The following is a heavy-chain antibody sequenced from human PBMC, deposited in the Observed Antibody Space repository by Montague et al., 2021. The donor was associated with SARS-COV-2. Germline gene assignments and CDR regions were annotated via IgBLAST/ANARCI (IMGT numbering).Heavy chain of an antibody. CDR1: GDSVSSNSAA. CDR3: ANFAVSGTTADY. CDR2: TYYRSKWFH. J-gene: IGHJ4*02. Sequence: CAISGDSVSSNSAAWNWIRQSPSRGLEWLGRTYYRSKWFHDYAISVKSRIIINPDTSKNQFSLQLNSVTPGDTAVYYCANFAVSGTTADYWGQGILVTVSS. D-gene: IGHD6-19*01. V-gene: IGHV6-1*01.